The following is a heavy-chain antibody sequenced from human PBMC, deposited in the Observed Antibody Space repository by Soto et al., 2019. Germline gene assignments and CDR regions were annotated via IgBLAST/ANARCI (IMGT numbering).Heavy chain of an antibody. CDR1: GGTFSSYT. V-gene: IGHV1-69*08. CDR2: IIPILGIA. CDR3: ARDSGYDYLDYFDY. D-gene: IGHD5-12*01. Sequence: QVQLVQSGAEVKKPGSSVKVSCKASGGTFSSYTISWVRQAPGQGLEWMGRIIPILGIANYAQKFQGRVTITADKSTRTAYMELSSLRSEDTAVYYCARDSGYDYLDYFDYWGQGTLVTVSS. J-gene: IGHJ4*02.